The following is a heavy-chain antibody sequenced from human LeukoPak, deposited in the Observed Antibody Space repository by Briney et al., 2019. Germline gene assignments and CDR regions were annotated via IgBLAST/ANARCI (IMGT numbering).Heavy chain of an antibody. CDR3: ARDGFTMIVVGWYFDL. Sequence: GGSLRLSCAASGFTFSSYGMHWVRQAPGKGLEWVAVIWYDGSIKDYADSVKGRFTISRDNSKNTLYLQMNSLRAEDTAVYYCARDGFTMIVVGWYFDLWGRGTLVTVSS. CDR2: IWYDGSIK. J-gene: IGHJ2*01. D-gene: IGHD3-22*01. V-gene: IGHV3-33*01. CDR1: GFTFSSYG.